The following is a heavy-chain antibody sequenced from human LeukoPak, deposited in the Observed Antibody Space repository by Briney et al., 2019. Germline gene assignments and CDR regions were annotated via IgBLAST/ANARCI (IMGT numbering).Heavy chain of an antibody. D-gene: IGHD3-22*01. CDR2: IIPIFGTA. J-gene: IGHJ5*02. V-gene: IGHV1-69*05. CDR1: GGTFSSYA. CDR3: ARDGHYDSSGYYVHWFDP. Sequence: VASVKVSCKASGGTFSSYAISWVRQAPGQGLEWMGGIIPIFGTANYAQKFQGRVTITTDGSTSTAYMELSSLRSEDTAVYYCARDGHYDSSGYYVHWFDPWGQGTLVTVSS.